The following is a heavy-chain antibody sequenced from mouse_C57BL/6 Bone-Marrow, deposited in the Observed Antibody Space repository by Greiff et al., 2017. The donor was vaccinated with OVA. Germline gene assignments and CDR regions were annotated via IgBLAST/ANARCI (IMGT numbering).Heavy chain of an antibody. J-gene: IGHJ1*03. CDR2: INPNNGGT. CDR3: ARGVLRFFDV. Sequence: EVQLQQSGPELVKPGASVKISCKASGYTFTDYYMNWVKQSHGKSLEWIGDINPNNGGTSYNQKFKGKATLTVDKSSSTAYMELRSLTSEDSAVYYCARGVLRFFDVWGTGTTVTVSS. D-gene: IGHD1-1*01. V-gene: IGHV1-26*01. CDR1: GYTFTDYY.